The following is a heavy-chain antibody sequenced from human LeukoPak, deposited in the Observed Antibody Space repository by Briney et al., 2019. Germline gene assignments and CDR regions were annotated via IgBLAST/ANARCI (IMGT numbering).Heavy chain of an antibody. CDR2: INTHTGNP. D-gene: IGHD3-10*01. CDR3: AREYIDPPLGDFDSASYIDY. CDR1: GYTFTGYY. Sequence: GASVKVSCKASGYTFTGYYIHWVRQAPGQGLEWMGWINTHTGNPTYAQGFTGRFVFSLDTSVSTAYLQISSLKAEDTAVYYCAREYIDPPLGDFDSASYIDYWGQGTLVTVSS. J-gene: IGHJ4*02. V-gene: IGHV7-4-1*02.